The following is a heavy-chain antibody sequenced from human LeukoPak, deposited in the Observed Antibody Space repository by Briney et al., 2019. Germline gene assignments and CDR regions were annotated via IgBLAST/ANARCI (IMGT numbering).Heavy chain of an antibody. CDR3: AGQQLLWFGELFKPNWFDP. V-gene: IGHV4-59*08. CDR2: IYYSGST. J-gene: IGHJ5*02. Sequence: PSQTLSLTCTVSGGSISSYYWSWIRQPPGKGLEWIGYIYYSGSTNYNPSLKSRVTISVDTSKNQFSLKLSSVTAADTAVYYCAGQQLLWFGELFKPNWFDPWGQGTLVTVPS. CDR1: GGSISSYY. D-gene: IGHD3-10*01.